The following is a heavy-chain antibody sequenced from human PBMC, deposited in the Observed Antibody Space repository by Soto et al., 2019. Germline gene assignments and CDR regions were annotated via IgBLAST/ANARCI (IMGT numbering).Heavy chain of an antibody. CDR2: IYYSGST. CDR3: ARHFSGSRGRGLYLGSIDY. Sequence: SETLSLTCTVSGGSISSSSYYWGWIRQPPGKGLEWIGSIYYSGSTYYNPSLKSRVTISVDTSKNQFSLKLSSVTAADTAVYYCARHFSGSRGRGLYLGSIDYWGQASLVTVSA. CDR1: GGSISSSSYY. V-gene: IGHV4-39*01. D-gene: IGHD6-19*01. J-gene: IGHJ4*02.